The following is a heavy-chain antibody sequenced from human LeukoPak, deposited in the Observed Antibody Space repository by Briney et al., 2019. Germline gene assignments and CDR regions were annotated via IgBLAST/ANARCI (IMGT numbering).Heavy chain of an antibody. CDR2: IIPIFGTA. Sequence: SVKVSCKASGGTFSSYAISWVRQAPGQGLEWMGGIIPIFGTANYTQKFQGRVTITADESTSTAYMELSSLRSEDTAVYYCARDMGGDYTQFHFDYWGQGTLVTVSS. V-gene: IGHV1-69*13. J-gene: IGHJ4*02. D-gene: IGHD4-17*01. CDR1: GGTFSSYA. CDR3: ARDMGGDYTQFHFDY.